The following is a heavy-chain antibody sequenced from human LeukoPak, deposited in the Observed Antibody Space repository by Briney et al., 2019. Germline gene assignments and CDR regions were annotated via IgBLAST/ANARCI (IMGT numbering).Heavy chain of an antibody. V-gene: IGHV3-23*01. CDR2: ISRNAYST. Sequence: GGSLRLSCAASGFAFGSYAMSWVRQAPGKGLEWVAAISRNAYSTYYADSVKGRFTISRDNSKNTLYLQMNTLRAEDTAVYYCARAESSNWYWYFDLWGRGTLVTVSS. D-gene: IGHD6-13*01. CDR3: ARAESSNWYWYFDL. J-gene: IGHJ2*01. CDR1: GFAFGSYA.